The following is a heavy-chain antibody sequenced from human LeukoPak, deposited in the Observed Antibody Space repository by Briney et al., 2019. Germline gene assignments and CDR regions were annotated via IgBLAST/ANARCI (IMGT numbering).Heavy chain of an antibody. CDR3: TRRGLGTNPDY. CDR2: INHSGST. D-gene: IGHD1/OR15-1a*01. J-gene: IGHJ4*02. CDR1: GGSFNNYY. Sequence: SETLSLTCAVYGGSFNNYYWGWIRQPPGKGLEWIGEINHSGSTSYSPSLKSRLTISLDTSRNQFSLKLNSVTAADTAVYYCTRRGLGTNPDYWGQGTLVTVSS. V-gene: IGHV4-34*01.